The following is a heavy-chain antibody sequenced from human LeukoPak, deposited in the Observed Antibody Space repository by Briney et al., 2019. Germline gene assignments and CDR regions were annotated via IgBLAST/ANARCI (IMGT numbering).Heavy chain of an antibody. V-gene: IGHV3-23*01. CDR1: GFTISSYW. D-gene: IGHD3-3*01. CDR3: AKDKGLFGVVYDAFDI. CDR2: ISGSGGST. J-gene: IGHJ3*02. Sequence: GGFLRLSCAASGFTISSYWMNWVRQAPGKGLEWVSAISGSGGSTYYADSVKGRFTISRDNSKNTLYLQMNSLRAEDTAVYYCAKDKGLFGVVYDAFDIWGQGTMVTVSS.